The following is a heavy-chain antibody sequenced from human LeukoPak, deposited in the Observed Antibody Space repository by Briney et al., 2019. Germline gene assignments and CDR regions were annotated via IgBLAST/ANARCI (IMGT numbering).Heavy chain of an antibody. CDR1: GYSISSGYY. Sequence: SETLSLTCTVSGYSISSGYYWGWIRQPPGKGLEWIGSIYHSGSTYYNPSLKSRVTISVDTSKNQFSLKLSSVTAADTAVYYCARDLDIVVVPAAYFDYWGQGTLVTVSS. CDR3: ARDLDIVVVPAAYFDY. D-gene: IGHD2-2*01. J-gene: IGHJ4*02. CDR2: IYHSGST. V-gene: IGHV4-38-2*02.